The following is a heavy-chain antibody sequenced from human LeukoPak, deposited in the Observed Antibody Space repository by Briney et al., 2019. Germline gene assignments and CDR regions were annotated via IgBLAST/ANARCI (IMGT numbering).Heavy chain of an antibody. CDR1: GYTFSSYS. CDR3: AREGAMVRGVIIKSDDGFDY. D-gene: IGHD3-10*01. V-gene: IGHV3-21*01. Sequence: PGGSLRLYCAASGYTFSSYSMNWVRQAPGKGLEWVSSISSSSSYIYYADSVKGRFTISRDNAKNTLYLQVNSLRAEDTAVYYCAREGAMVRGVIIKSDDGFDYWGQGTLVTVSS. CDR2: ISSSSSYI. J-gene: IGHJ4*02.